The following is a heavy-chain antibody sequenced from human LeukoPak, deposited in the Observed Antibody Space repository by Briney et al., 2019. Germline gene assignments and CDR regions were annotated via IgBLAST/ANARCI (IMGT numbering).Heavy chain of an antibody. D-gene: IGHD3-22*01. Sequence: SETLSLTCAVYGGSFSGYYWSWIRQPPGKGLEWIVEINHSGSTNYNPALKRRVTTSVDTSKNQFYLTLSSVTAGDTAVYSCVRGRMEGPYYYDSSGYYYWGQGTLVTVSS. CDR3: VRGRMEGPYYYDSSGYYY. CDR2: INHSGST. V-gene: IGHV4-34*01. J-gene: IGHJ4*02. CDR1: GGSFSGYY.